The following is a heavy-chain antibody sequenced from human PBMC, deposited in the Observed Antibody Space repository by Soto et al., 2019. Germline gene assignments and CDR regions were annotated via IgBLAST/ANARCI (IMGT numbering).Heavy chain of an antibody. Sequence: QVQLVQSGAEVKKPGSSVTDSCKASGGTFSGYTISWVRQAPGQGLEWMGGIIPIFGTANYAQKFQGRVTITADESTSTAYMELSSLRSEDTAVYYCARGNHRWLQLWYFELWGRGTLVTVSS. CDR1: GGTFSGYT. V-gene: IGHV1-69*12. D-gene: IGHD5-12*01. CDR2: IIPIFGTA. J-gene: IGHJ2*01. CDR3: ARGNHRWLQLWYFEL.